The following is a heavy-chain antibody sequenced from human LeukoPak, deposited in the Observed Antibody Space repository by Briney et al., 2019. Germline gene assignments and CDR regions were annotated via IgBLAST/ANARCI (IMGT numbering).Heavy chain of an antibody. CDR1: GYTFTGYY. D-gene: IGHD2-2*01. V-gene: IGHV1-2*02. J-gene: IGHJ4*02. CDR2: INPNSGGT. Sequence: GASVKVSCKASGYTFTGYYMHWVRQAPGQGLEWMGWINPNSGGTNYAQKFQGRVTMTRDTSISTAYMELSRLRSDDTAVYYCAKVAQYQLTVAIDYWGQGTLVTVSS. CDR3: AKVAQYQLTVAIDY.